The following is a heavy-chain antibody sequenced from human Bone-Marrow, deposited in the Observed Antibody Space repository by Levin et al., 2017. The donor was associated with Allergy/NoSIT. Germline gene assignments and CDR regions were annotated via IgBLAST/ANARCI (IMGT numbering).Heavy chain of an antibody. CDR1: GFTVSNNY. V-gene: IGHV3-53*01. CDR3: ARDGNSGTNWGGGDF. Sequence: PGGSLRLSCAASGFTVSNNYMFWFRQAPGKGLEWVSLIYSGGGTKYADSVRGRFTISRDKSKNTLYLQLNSLRAEDTAVYYCARDGNSGTNWGGGDFWGQGTLVTVSS. CDR2: IYSGGGT. D-gene: IGHD5-12*01. J-gene: IGHJ4*02.